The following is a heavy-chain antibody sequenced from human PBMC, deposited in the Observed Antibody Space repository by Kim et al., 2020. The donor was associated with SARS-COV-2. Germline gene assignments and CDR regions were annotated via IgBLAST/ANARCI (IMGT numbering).Heavy chain of an antibody. J-gene: IGHJ4*01. CDR1: GYTFTGYY. Sequence: ASVKVSCKASGYTFTGYYMHWVRQAPGQGLEWMGRINPNTGGTDYAQKFQGRVSMTRDTSISTAYMEVSRLTSDDTAVYYCASAGEMGIGNYANYFDYWGQEPWSPSPQ. D-gene: IGHD1-7*01. CDR3: ASAGEMGIGNYANYFDY. CDR2: INPNTGGT. V-gene: IGHV1-2*06.